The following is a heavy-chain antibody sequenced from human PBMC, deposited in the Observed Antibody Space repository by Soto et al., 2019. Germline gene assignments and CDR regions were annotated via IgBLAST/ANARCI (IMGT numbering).Heavy chain of an antibody. V-gene: IGHV3-53*01. J-gene: IGHJ4*02. Sequence: RGSLRLSCAASGFTVSSNYMGWVRQAPGKGLEWVSVIYSGGSTYYADSVKGRFTISRDNSKNTLYLQMNSLRAEDTAVYYCARGCRDGYNYVHDYWGQGTLVTVSS. CDR1: GFTVSSNY. CDR2: IYSGGST. CDR3: ARGCRDGYNYVHDY. D-gene: IGHD5-12*01.